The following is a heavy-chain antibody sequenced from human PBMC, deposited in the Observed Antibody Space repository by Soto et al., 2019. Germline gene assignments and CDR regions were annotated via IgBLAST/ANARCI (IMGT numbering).Heavy chain of an antibody. V-gene: IGHV1-69*06. Sequence: QVQLVQSGAEVRKPGSSVKVSCKASGVTYNTFAVSWVRQAPGQGLEWMGGIIPVLGPAFYAQKFQGRVTITADKSTSTAYLERTSLRSEDTAVYYCVRAAKRYFDYWGQGTLVTVSS. J-gene: IGHJ4*02. CDR2: IIPVLGPA. CDR1: GVTYNTFA. CDR3: VRAAKRYFDY. D-gene: IGHD6-25*01.